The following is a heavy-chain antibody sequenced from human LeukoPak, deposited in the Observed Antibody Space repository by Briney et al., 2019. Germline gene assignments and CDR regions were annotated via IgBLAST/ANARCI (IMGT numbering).Heavy chain of an antibody. V-gene: IGHV3-7*01. Sequence: GGSLRLSCAASGLNFSSYWMSWVRQAPGKGLEWVANIKQDGSEKYYVDSVKGRFTISRDNAKNSLYLQMNSLRAEDTAVYYCARVRHGYYMDVWGKGTTVTVSS. CDR2: IKQDGSEK. CDR3: ARVRHGYYMDV. J-gene: IGHJ6*03. CDR1: GLNFSSYW.